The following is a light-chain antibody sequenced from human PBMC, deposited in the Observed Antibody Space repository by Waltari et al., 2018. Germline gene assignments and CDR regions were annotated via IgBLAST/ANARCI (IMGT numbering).Light chain of an antibody. CDR2: DVS. CDR1: SRDVGGYTY. V-gene: IGLV2-14*03. J-gene: IGLJ3*02. CDR3: SSYTSSSWV. Sequence: QSALTQPASVSGSPGQSITISCTGTSRDVGGYTYVSWYQQHPGKAPKLMIYDVSNRPSGVSNRFSGSKSGNTASLTISGLQAEDEADYYCSSYTSSSWVFGGGTKLTVL.